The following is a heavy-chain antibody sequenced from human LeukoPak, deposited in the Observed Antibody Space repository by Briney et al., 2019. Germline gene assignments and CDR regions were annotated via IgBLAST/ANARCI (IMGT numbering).Heavy chain of an antibody. CDR2: IIPIFGTA. D-gene: IGHD2-2*01. V-gene: IGHV1-69*13. Sequence: SVKVSCKASGGTFSSYAISWVRQAPGQGLEWMGGIIPIFGTANYAQMFQGRVTITADESTSTAYMELSSLRSEDTAVYYCARDGGLQYQLHHWGQGTLVTVSS. CDR1: GGTFSSYA. J-gene: IGHJ4*02. CDR3: ARDGGLQYQLHH.